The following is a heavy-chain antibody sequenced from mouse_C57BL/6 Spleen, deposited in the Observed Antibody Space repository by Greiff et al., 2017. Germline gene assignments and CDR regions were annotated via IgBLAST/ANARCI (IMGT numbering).Heavy chain of an antibody. D-gene: IGHD1-1*01. CDR2: INPYNGDT. CDR1: GYSFTGYF. CDR3: ARGPYTVVAPFDY. Sequence: EVQLQQSGPELVKPGDSVKISCKASGYSFTGYFMNWVMQSHGKSLEWIGRINPYNGDTFYNQKFKGKATLTVDKSSSTAHMELRSLTSEASAVYYFARGPYTVVAPFDYWGQGTTLTVSS. J-gene: IGHJ2*01. V-gene: IGHV1-20*01.